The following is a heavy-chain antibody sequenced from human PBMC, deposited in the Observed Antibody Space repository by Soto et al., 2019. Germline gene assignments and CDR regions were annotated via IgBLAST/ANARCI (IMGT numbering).Heavy chain of an antibody. CDR2: IYYTGST. CDR1: GGSISSTSHY. CDR3: ARLDGYGGLLDY. V-gene: IGHV4-39*01. Sequence: QLQLQESGPGLVRPSETLSLTCTVSGGSISSTSHYWGWVRQPPGKGLEWIGSIYYTGSTYFRPSLRSRVTISVDTSKNQFSLKLNSGTAADTAVYFCARLDGYGGLLDYWGQGTLVTVSS. D-gene: IGHD2-21*01. J-gene: IGHJ4*02.